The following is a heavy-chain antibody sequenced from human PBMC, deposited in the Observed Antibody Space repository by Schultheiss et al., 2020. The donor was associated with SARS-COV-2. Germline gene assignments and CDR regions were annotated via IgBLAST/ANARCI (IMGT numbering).Heavy chain of an antibody. CDR2: IYYSGST. Sequence: SETLSLTCTVSGGSISSYYWSWFRQPPGKGLEWIGYIYYSGSTYYNPSLKSRVTISVDTSKNQFSLKLSSVTAADTAVYYCASVTYSSLRFDPWGQGTLVTVSS. D-gene: IGHD3-22*01. CDR3: ASVTYSSLRFDP. J-gene: IGHJ5*02. CDR1: GGSISSYY. V-gene: IGHV4-59*06.